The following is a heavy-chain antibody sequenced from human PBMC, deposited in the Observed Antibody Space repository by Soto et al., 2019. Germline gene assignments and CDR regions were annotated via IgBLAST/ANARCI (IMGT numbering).Heavy chain of an antibody. J-gene: IGHJ4*02. V-gene: IGHV3-23*01. CDR1: GFTFSSYA. CDR2: ISGSGGST. D-gene: IGHD2-15*01. Sequence: GGSLRLSCAASGFTFSSYAMSWVRQAPGKGLEWVSAISGSGGSTYYADSVKGRFTISRDNSKNTLYLQMNSLRAEDTAVYYCAKDRSNGDIVVVVAATGPFDYWGQGTLVTVSS. CDR3: AKDRSNGDIVVVVAATGPFDY.